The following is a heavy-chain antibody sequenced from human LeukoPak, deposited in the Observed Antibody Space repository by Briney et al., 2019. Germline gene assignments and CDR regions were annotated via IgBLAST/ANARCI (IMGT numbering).Heavy chain of an antibody. CDR2: INHSGST. D-gene: IGHD4-17*01. CDR1: GGSIRDYQ. V-gene: IGHV4-34*01. CDR3: ARGYDWFDP. J-gene: IGHJ5*02. Sequence: PSETLSLTCAVSGGSIRDYQWSWIRQPPGKGLEWIGEINHSGSTNYNPSLKSRVTISVDTSKNQFSLKLSSVTAADTAVYYCARGYDWFDPWGQGTPVTVSS.